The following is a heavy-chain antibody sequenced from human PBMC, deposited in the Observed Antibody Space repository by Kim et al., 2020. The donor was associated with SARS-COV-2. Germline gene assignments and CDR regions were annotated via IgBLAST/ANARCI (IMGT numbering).Heavy chain of an antibody. CDR1: GYTFTGYY. CDR2: INPNSGGT. CDR3: ARDGFFLGTMFRGAPPLDYYYGMDV. V-gene: IGHV1-2*05. J-gene: IGHJ6*02. D-gene: IGHD3-10*01. Sequence: ASVKVSCKASGYTFTGYYMHWVRQAPGQGLEWMGRINPNSGGTNYAQKFQGRVTMTRDTSISTAYMELRRLRSDDTVVYYCARDGFFLGTMFRGAPPLDYYYGMDVWGQGTTVTVSS.